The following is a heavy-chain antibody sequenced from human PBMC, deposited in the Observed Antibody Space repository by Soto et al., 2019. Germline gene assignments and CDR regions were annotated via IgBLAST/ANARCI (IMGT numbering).Heavy chain of an antibody. CDR1: GYTFTSYG. V-gene: IGHV1-18*01. CDR3: AIQSSSSCHDY. J-gene: IGHJ4*02. CDR2: ISAYNGNT. Sequence: QVQLVQSGAEVKKPGASVKVSCKASGYTFTSYGISWVRQAPGQGLEWMGWISAYNGNTNYAQKLQGRVTMTTDTSTRTAYLVLTSLSPDDTAVYYCAIQSSSSCHDYWGQGTLVTVSS. D-gene: IGHD6-13*01.